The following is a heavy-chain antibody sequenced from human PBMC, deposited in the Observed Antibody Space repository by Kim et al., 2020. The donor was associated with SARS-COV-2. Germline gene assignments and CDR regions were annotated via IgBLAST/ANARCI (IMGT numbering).Heavy chain of an antibody. CDR1: GFSFSRYS. Sequence: GGSLRLSCAASGFSFSRYSMNWVRQAPGKGLEWVSFISSSSYIYYADSVKGRFTISRDNAKNSLYLQMNSLRAEDTAVYYCARVGWYCSSTSCYFFWYFDLWGRGTLVTVSS. D-gene: IGHD2-2*01. J-gene: IGHJ2*01. CDR2: ISSSSYI. V-gene: IGHV3-21*01. CDR3: ARVGWYCSSTSCYFFWYFDL.